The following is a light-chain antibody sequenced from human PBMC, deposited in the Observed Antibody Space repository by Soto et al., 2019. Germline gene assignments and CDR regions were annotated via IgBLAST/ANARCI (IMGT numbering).Light chain of an antibody. CDR3: QQRSIWPLT. J-gene: IGKJ4*01. CDR2: DAS. V-gene: IGKV3-11*01. CDR1: QSVGNY. Sequence: EIVLTQSPATLSLSPGERATLSCRASQSVGNYLAWYQHKPGQAPRLLIYDASNRATGIPARFSGSGSGTDFTLTISSLEPEDFAVYYCQQRSIWPLTFGGGTKVEIK.